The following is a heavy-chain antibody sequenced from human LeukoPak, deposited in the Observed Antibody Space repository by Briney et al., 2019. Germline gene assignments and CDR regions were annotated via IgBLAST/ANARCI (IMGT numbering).Heavy chain of an antibody. CDR3: ARGTHDILTKEFDY. D-gene: IGHD3-9*01. J-gene: IGHJ4*02. Sequence: PGGSLRLSCAASGFTFSSYAMHWVRQAPGKGLEWVAVISYDGSNKYYADSVKGRFTISRDNSKNTLYLQMNSLRAEDTAVYYCARGTHDILTKEFDYWGQGTLVTVSS. V-gene: IGHV3-30-3*01. CDR1: GFTFSSYA. CDR2: ISYDGSNK.